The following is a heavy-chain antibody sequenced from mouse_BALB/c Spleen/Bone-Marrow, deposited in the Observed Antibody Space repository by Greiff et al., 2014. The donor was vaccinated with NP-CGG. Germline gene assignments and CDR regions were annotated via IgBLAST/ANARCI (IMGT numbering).Heavy chain of an antibody. D-gene: IGHD1-1*01. Sequence: SGAELVKPGASVKLSCKASGYTFTSYWMHWVKQRPGQGLEWIGEINPSNGRTNYNEKSKSKATLTVDKSSSTAYMQLSSLTSEDSAVYYCAREGNYYGSIAMDYWGQGTSVTVSS. CDR3: AREGNYYGSIAMDY. CDR2: INPSNGRT. CDR1: GYTFTSYW. V-gene: IGHV1S81*02. J-gene: IGHJ4*01.